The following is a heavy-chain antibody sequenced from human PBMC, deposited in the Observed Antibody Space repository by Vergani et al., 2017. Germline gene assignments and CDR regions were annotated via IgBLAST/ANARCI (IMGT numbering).Heavy chain of an antibody. D-gene: IGHD6-13*01. CDR3: ARHVSGEQQQVDY. CDR1: GGSISSRSYY. CDR2: IYYSGST. V-gene: IGHV4-39*01. J-gene: IGHJ4*02. Sequence: QLQLQESGPGLVKPSETLSLTCTVSGGSISSRSYYWGWIRQPPGKGLAWIGSIYYSGSTYYNPSLKSRVTISVDTSKNQFSLKLSSVTAADTAVYYCARHVSGEQQQVDYWGQGTLVTVSS.